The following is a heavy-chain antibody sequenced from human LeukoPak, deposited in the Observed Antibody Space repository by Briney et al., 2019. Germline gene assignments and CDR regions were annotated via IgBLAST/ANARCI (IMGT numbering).Heavy chain of an antibody. D-gene: IGHD2-2*01. CDR2: ISWNSGSI. V-gene: IGHV3-9*01. Sequence: PGGSLRLSCAASGFTFDDYAMHWVRQAPGKGLEWVSGISWNSGSIGYADSVKGRFTISRDNAKNSLYLQMNSLRAEDTAVYYCANGYCSSTSCSDAFDIWGQGTMVTVSS. CDR1: GFTFDDYA. CDR3: ANGYCSSTSCSDAFDI. J-gene: IGHJ3*02.